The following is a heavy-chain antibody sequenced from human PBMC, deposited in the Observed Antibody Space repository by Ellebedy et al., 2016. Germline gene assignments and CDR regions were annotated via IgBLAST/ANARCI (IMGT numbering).Heavy chain of an antibody. J-gene: IGHJ4*02. CDR1: GFTFSSYG. V-gene: IGHV3-30*03. Sequence: GESLKISXAASGFTFSSYGMHWVRQAPGKGLEWVAVISYDGSNKYYADSVKGRFTISRDNSKNTLYLQMNSLRAEDTAVYYCARDPYSSSWYPDYWGQGTLVTVSS. CDR2: ISYDGSNK. D-gene: IGHD6-13*01. CDR3: ARDPYSSSWYPDY.